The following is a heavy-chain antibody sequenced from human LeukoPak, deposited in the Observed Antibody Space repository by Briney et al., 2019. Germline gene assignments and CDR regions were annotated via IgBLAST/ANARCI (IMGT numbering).Heavy chain of an antibody. Sequence: PSETLSLTCTVSGGSISSSSYNWGWIRQPPGKGLEWIGSIYYSGSTYYNPSLKSRVSISVDTSEIQFSLKLSSVTAADTAVYHCARSHYSSSWYGPFDIWGQGTVVTVSS. D-gene: IGHD6-13*01. CDR3: ARSHYSSSWYGPFDI. CDR1: GGSISSSSYN. J-gene: IGHJ3*02. V-gene: IGHV4-39*01. CDR2: IYYSGST.